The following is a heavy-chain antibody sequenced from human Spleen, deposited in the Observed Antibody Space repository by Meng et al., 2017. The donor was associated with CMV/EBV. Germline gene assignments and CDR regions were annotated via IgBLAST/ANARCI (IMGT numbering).Heavy chain of an antibody. CDR2: ISRSSTTI. V-gene: IGHV3-11*01. D-gene: IGHD3-10*01. Sequence: GGSLRLSCAASGFTFSDHYMSWIRQAPGKGLEWVSSISRSSTTIDYADSVKGRFAISRDDAKNSLFLQMNSLRAEDTAVYYCARGSYFYASGAYWGQGSLVTVSS. J-gene: IGHJ4*02. CDR1: GFTFSDHY. CDR3: ARGSYFYASGAY.